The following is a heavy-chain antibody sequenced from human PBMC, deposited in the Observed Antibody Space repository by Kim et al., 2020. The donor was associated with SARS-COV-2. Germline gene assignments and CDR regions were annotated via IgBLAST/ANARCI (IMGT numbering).Heavy chain of an antibody. J-gene: IGHJ5*02. D-gene: IGHD3-3*02. CDR2: INSDGSST. CDR1: GFTFSNYW. V-gene: IGHV3-74*01. CDR3: ARDILATNWIDP. Sequence: GGSLRLSCAASGFTFSNYWMHWVRQAPGKGLVWVSRINSDGSSTTYADSVKGRFTISRDNAKNTLYLQMNSLRAEDTAVYYCARDILATNWIDPWGQGTLVTVSS.